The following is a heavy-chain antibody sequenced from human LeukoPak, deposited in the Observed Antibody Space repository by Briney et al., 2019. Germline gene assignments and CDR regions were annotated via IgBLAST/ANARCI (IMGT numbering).Heavy chain of an antibody. J-gene: IGHJ4*02. Sequence: GGSLRLSCAASGFTVTSNHMSWVRQAPGKVLEWVSVTYSGGNTYYADSVKGRFTISRDNSKNTLNLQMNSLRAEDTAVYYCARAYCNSISCYTFDYWGQGTLVTVSS. CDR2: TYSGGNT. D-gene: IGHD2-2*02. CDR3: ARAYCNSISCYTFDY. V-gene: IGHV3-53*01. CDR1: GFTVTSNH.